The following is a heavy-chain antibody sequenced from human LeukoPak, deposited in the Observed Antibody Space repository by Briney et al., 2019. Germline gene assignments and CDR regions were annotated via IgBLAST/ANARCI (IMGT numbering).Heavy chain of an antibody. Sequence: ASVKVSCKVSGYTLTELSMHWVRQAPGKGLEWMGGFDPEDGETIYAQKFQGRVTMTEDTSTDTAYMELSSLRSEDTAVYYCATAGERGFGELLKSFDYWGQGTLVTVSS. CDR3: ATAGERGFGELLKSFDY. J-gene: IGHJ4*02. CDR1: GYTLTELS. D-gene: IGHD3-10*01. V-gene: IGHV1-24*01. CDR2: FDPEDGET.